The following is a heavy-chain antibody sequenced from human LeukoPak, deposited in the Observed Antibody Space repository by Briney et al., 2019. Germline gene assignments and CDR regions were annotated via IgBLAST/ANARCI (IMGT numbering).Heavy chain of an antibody. D-gene: IGHD2-15*01. Sequence: PGGSLRLSCAASGFSVSSNYMSWVRQAPGKGLEWVSVIYSGGTTYYADSVKGRFTISRGNSKNTLYLQMNSLRAEDTAVYYCARSTCSGGTCHGEGFDYWGQGTQVTVSS. CDR1: GFSVSSNY. J-gene: IGHJ4*02. CDR3: ARSTCSGGTCHGEGFDY. CDR2: IYSGGTT. V-gene: IGHV3-66*02.